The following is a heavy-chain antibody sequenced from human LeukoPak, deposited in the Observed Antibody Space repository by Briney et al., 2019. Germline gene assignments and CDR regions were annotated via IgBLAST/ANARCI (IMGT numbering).Heavy chain of an antibody. V-gene: IGHV4-59*01. D-gene: IGHD3-9*01. J-gene: IGHJ4*02. CDR1: GGSISSYY. CDR3: ARGYFDWLPDY. Sequence: PSETLSLTCTVSGGSISSYYWSWIRQPPGKGLKWIGNIYYSGYTTYSPSLRSRVTISVDTSKNQLSLKLSSVTAADTAVYYCARGYFDWLPDYWGQGTLVTVSS. CDR2: IYYSGYT.